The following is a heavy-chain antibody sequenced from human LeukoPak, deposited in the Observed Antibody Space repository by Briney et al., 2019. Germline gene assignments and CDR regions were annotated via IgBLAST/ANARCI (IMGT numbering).Heavy chain of an antibody. CDR3: TRELGGSGVSEY. Sequence: GGSLRLSCAASGFTFSSYGMHWVRQAPGKGLEWVAFLRYDGSNKYYADSVKGRFTISRDNSKNTLYLQMNSLRAEDTAVYYCTRELGGSGVSEYWGQGTLVTVSS. CDR1: GFTFSSYG. V-gene: IGHV3-30*02. D-gene: IGHD3-10*01. CDR2: LRYDGSNK. J-gene: IGHJ4*02.